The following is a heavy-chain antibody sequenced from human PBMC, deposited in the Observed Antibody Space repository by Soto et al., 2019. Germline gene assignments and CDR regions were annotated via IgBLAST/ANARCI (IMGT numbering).Heavy chain of an antibody. V-gene: IGHV4-39*01. CDR3: ATYCSSWYVVY. Sequence: LSLTCTVSGGSISSSSCYWGWIRQPPGKGLEWIGSIYYSGSTYYNPSLKSRVTISVDTSKNQFSLKLSSVTAADTAVYYCATYCSSWYVVYWGQGTLVTVSS. J-gene: IGHJ4*02. CDR1: GGSISSSSCY. D-gene: IGHD6-13*01. CDR2: IYYSGST.